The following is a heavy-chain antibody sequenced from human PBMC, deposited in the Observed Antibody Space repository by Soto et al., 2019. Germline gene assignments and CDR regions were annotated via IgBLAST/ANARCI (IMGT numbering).Heavy chain of an antibody. V-gene: IGHV4-4*02. J-gene: IGHJ4*02. Sequence: QVQLQESGPGLVKPSGTLSLTCAVSGGSISSSNWSSWVRQPPGKGMAWIGEIYHSGSTNYNPSLKCRVTISVDKSKNRFCLKLSSVAAADTAVYYCARGCQSTQWLVCSYFDYWGQGTLVTVSS. CDR2: IYHSGST. CDR3: ARGCQSTQWLVCSYFDY. D-gene: IGHD6-19*01. CDR1: GGSISSSNW.